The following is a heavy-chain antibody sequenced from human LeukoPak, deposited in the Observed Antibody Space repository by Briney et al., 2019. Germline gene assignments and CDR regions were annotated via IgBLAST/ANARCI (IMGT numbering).Heavy chain of an antibody. CDR2: ISHGGDTI. V-gene: IGHV3-23*01. Sequence: GASLTLSCAGSGLSFSIYAMSWVRQPPWKGLEWVCAISHGGDTIYNLHSVKGRFTISRDKSKNTLYLQMNSLRAEDTAVYYCARRTTVLGPAPINHWGQGTSVTVPS. J-gene: IGHJ5*02. D-gene: IGHD4-17*01. CDR1: GLSFSIYA. CDR3: ARRTTVLGPAPINH.